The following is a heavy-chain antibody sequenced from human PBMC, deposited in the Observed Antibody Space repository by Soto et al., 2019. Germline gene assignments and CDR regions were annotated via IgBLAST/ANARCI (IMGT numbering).Heavy chain of an antibody. V-gene: IGHV4-39*01. J-gene: IGHJ6*02. D-gene: IGHD6-25*01. CDR1: GGSITSSSYY. Sequence: ASETLSLTCTVSGGSITSSSYYWGWIRQPPGKGLEWIGSIYYSGSTYYNPSLKSRVTISVDTSKNQFSLKLSSVTAADTAVYYCARQGGSGYYYYGMDVWGQGTTVTVSS. CDR3: ARQGGSGYYYYGMDV. CDR2: IYYSGST.